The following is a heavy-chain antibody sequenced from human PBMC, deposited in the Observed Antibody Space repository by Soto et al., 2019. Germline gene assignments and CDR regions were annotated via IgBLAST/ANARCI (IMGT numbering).Heavy chain of an antibody. D-gene: IGHD2-2*02. Sequence: SLRLSCAASGFTFSSYGMHWVRQAPGKGLEWVAVIWYDGSNKYYADSVKGRFTISRDNSKNTLYLQMNSLRAEDTAVYYCAREGCSSTSCYIPPNWFDPWGQGTLVTVSS. V-gene: IGHV3-33*01. CDR2: IWYDGSNK. CDR1: GFTFSSYG. J-gene: IGHJ5*02. CDR3: AREGCSSTSCYIPPNWFDP.